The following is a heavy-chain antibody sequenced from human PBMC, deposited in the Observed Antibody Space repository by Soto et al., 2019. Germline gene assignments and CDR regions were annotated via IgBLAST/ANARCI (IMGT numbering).Heavy chain of an antibody. CDR2: IYYSGST. V-gene: IGHV4-61*01. CDR1: GGSVSSGSYY. Sequence: QVQLQESGPGLVKPSETLSLTCTVSGGSVSSGSYYWSWIRQPPGKGLEWIGYIYYSGSTNYNPSPRGRPPISVGTPRTQVPLRLGSVTAADTAVYDCARDPPRGVFADWGQGTLVTVSS. D-gene: IGHD3-10*01. J-gene: IGHJ4*02. CDR3: ARDPPRGVFAD.